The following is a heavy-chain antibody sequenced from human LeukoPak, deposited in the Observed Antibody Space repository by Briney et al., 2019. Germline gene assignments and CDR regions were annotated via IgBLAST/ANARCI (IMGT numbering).Heavy chain of an antibody. CDR1: GFTFSVHW. V-gene: IGHV3-74*01. CDR2: INPDESDT. J-gene: IGHJ4*02. CDR3: GRDLIGTAASWDC. Sequence: TGGSLRLSCAASGFTFSVHWMHWVRQAPGKGPVWVSRINPDESDTAYADSVKGRFTISRDNAKNTLYLQMNSLRAEDTAVYYCGRDLIGTAASWDCWGQGTLVTVSS. D-gene: IGHD6-25*01.